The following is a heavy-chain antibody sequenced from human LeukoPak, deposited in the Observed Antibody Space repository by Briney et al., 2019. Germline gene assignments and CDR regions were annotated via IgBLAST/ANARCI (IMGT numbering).Heavy chain of an antibody. Sequence: GGSLRLSCAASGFTFSSYGMHWVRQAPGKGLEWVAFIRYDGSNKYYADSVKGRFTISRDNAKNSLFLQMNSLRGEDTAVYYCARCTTGKTFGSLREIKKSREIDYWGQGTLVTVSS. J-gene: IGHJ4*02. CDR1: GFTFSSYG. CDR2: IRYDGSNK. CDR3: ARCTTGKTFGSLREIKKSREIDY. V-gene: IGHV3-30*02. D-gene: IGHD1-1*01.